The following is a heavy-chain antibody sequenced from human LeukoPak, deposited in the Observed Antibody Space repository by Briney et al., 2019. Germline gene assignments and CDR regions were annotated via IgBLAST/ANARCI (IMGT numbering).Heavy chain of an antibody. D-gene: IGHD5-12*01. CDR2: IIPIFGTA. V-gene: IGHV1-69*05. CDR3: ARGGYSGYDQFDY. Sequence: GASVKVSCKASGGTFSSYAISWVRQAPGQGLEWMGGIIPIFGTANYAQKFQGRVTITTDESTSTAYMELSSLRSEDTAVYYCARGGYSGYDQFDYWGRGTLVTVSS. CDR1: GGTFSSYA. J-gene: IGHJ4*02.